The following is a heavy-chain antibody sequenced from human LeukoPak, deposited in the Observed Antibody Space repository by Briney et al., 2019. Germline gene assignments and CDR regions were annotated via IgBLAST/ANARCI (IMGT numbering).Heavy chain of an antibody. CDR1: GGSISSSSYY. Sequence: SETLSLTCTVSGGSISSSSYYWGWIRQPPGKGLEWIGSIYYSGSTYYNPSLKSRVTISVDTSKNQFSLKLSSVTAADTAVYYCAKGGESDYGDHFDYWGQGTLVTVSS. V-gene: IGHV4-39*01. D-gene: IGHD4-17*01. CDR2: IYYSGST. CDR3: AKGGESDYGDHFDY. J-gene: IGHJ4*02.